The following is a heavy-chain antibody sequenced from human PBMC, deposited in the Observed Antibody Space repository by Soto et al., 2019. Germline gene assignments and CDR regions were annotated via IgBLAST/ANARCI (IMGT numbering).Heavy chain of an antibody. CDR3: AKAYSSSWYDYYGMDV. V-gene: IGHV3-23*01. D-gene: IGHD6-13*01. CDR2: ISGSGGST. CDR1: GFTFRSYA. J-gene: IGHJ6*02. Sequence: GGSMRLSCAASGFTFRSYAMSWVRQAPGKGLEWVSAISGSGGSTYYADSVKGRFTISRDNSKNTLYLQMNSLRAEDTAVYYCAKAYSSSWYDYYGMDVWGQGTTVTVSS.